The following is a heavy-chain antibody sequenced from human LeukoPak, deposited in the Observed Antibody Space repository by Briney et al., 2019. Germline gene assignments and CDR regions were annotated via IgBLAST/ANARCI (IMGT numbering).Heavy chain of an antibody. D-gene: IGHD6-13*01. J-gene: IGHJ4*02. CDR2: ISGSGGRT. V-gene: IGHV3-23*01. CDR3: ASYSSSWYMFFDY. CDR1: GFTFSSYA. Sequence: PGGSLRLSCAASGFTFSSYAMSWVRQAPGKGLEWVSAISGSGGRTYYADSVKVRVTISGANSMNTLYLYRNSLRAEGTAVYYCASYSSSWYMFFDYWGQGTPVTVSS.